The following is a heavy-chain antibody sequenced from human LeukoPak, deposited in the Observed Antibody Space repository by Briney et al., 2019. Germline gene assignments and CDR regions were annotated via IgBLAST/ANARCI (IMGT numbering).Heavy chain of an antibody. CDR1: GYSFTTYW. Sequence: GESLKISCKGSGYSFTTYWIGWVRQMPGKGLEWMGIIYPGDSDTRYSPSFQGQVTISADKSISTAYLQWSGLKASDTAMYYCARLPLGSPGTNAFDTWGPGTMVTVSS. CDR3: ARLPLGSPGTNAFDT. CDR2: IYPGDSDT. V-gene: IGHV5-51*01. D-gene: IGHD1/OR15-1a*01. J-gene: IGHJ3*02.